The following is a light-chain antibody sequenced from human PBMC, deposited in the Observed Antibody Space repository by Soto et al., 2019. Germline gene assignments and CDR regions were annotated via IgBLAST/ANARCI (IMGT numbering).Light chain of an antibody. V-gene: IGKV4-1*01. CDR3: QQYYATPYT. J-gene: IGKJ2*01. CDR2: WAT. Sequence: DIVMTQSPDSLAVSLGESATINCKSSQSVLYSSNNKNYLAWYQQKPGQPPKLLFYWATTRESGVPDRFGGIGSGTDFTRTISSLQAEDVAVYYCQQYYATPYTFGQGTKLEIK. CDR1: QSVLYSSNNKNY.